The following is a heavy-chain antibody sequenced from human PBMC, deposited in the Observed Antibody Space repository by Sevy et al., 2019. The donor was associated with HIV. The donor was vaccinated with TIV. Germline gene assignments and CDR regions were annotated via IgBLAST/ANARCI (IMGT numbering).Heavy chain of an antibody. Sequence: GGSLRLSCSASGFNVRSFSMHWVRQAPGKGLEWVAAILYNGRTEEYEDSVRDLVTISRGKSKNTLNLEMNSLTAEDTALYFCARDSARVIVPTAGFDSWGQGVLVTVSS. CDR1: GFNVRSFS. V-gene: IGHV3-33*01. J-gene: IGHJ5*01. CDR2: ILYNGRTE. CDR3: ARDSARVIVPTAGFDS. D-gene: IGHD2-21*01.